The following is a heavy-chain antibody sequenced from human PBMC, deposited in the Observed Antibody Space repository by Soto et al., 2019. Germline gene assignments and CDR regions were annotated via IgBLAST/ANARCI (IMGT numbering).Heavy chain of an antibody. CDR2: INHSGST. V-gene: IGHV4-34*01. Sequence: SETLSLTCAVYGGSFRGYYWSWIRQPPGKGIKWIEEINHSGSTNYNPSLKSRVTISVDTSKNQFSLKLSSVTAADTAVYYCARGSRTALIPIRGNWFDPWGQG. CDR3: ARGSRTALIPIRGNWFDP. CDR1: GGSFRGYY. J-gene: IGHJ5*02. D-gene: IGHD2-21*02.